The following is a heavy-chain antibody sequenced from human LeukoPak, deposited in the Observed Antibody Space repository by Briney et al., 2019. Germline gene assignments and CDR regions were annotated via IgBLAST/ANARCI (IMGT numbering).Heavy chain of an antibody. Sequence: SETLSLTCTVSGGSISSYYWSWIRQPPGKGLEWIGYIYYSGSTNYNPSLKCRVTISVDTSKNQFSLKLSSVTAADTAVYYCARGGAARLHFQNWGQGTLVTVSS. CDR3: ARGGAARLHFQN. CDR2: IYYSGST. CDR1: GGSISSYY. J-gene: IGHJ1*01. D-gene: IGHD6-6*01. V-gene: IGHV4-59*01.